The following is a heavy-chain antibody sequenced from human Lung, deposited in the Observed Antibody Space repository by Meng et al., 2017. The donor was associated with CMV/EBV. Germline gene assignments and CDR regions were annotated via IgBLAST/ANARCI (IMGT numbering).Heavy chain of an antibody. CDR2: ITYSSSYK. D-gene: IGHD2-8*01. V-gene: IGHV3-21*06. Sequence: GGSLRLXXAASGFNFSDYSMNWVRQAPGKGLEWVSSITYSSSYKKYADSVKGRFTISRDNAKNSLFLQMSSLRAEDTAVYYCARRWGASVGVYYYYGMDVWGQGTXVTVSS. CDR3: ARRWGASVGVYYYYGMDV. CDR1: GFNFSDYS. J-gene: IGHJ6*02.